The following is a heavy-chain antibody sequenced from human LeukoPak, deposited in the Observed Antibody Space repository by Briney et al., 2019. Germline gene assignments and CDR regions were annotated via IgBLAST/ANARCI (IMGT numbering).Heavy chain of an antibody. Sequence: GSLRLSCAASGFTFSTYWMHWVRQAPGKGLVWVSRINSDESSTTYADSVKGRFTISRDNAKNTLYLQMNSLRAEDTAVYYCAKSRRAYCSGGSCFGLWDYWGQGTLVTVSS. V-gene: IGHV3-74*01. CDR2: INSDESST. CDR1: GFTFSTYW. CDR3: AKSRRAYCSGGSCFGLWDY. J-gene: IGHJ4*02. D-gene: IGHD2-15*01.